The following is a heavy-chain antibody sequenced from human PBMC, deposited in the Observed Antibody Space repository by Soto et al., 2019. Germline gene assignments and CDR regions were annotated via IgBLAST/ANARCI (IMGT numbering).Heavy chain of an antibody. V-gene: IGHV2-26*01. Sequence: ESGPTLVNPTETLTLTCTVSGFSLSNARMGVSWIRQPPGKALEWLAHIFSNDEKSYSTSLKSRLTISKDTSKSQVVLTMTNMDPVDTAAYYCARAYSGHIVRSGKHYYYGMDVWGQGTTVTVSS. J-gene: IGHJ6*02. D-gene: IGHD2-21*01. CDR3: ARAYSGHIVRSGKHYYYGMDV. CDR1: GFSLSNARMG. CDR2: IFSNDEK.